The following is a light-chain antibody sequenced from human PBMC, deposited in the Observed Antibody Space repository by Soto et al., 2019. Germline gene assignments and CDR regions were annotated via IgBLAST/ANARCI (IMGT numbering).Light chain of an antibody. CDR2: DAS. CDR1: QSVGTF. CDR3: QQCNSWPQWT. Sequence: EIVLTQSPATLSLSPGERATLSCRASQSVGTFFAWYQQKPGQAPRLLIYDASNRATGVPARFSGGGFETDFTLTISSLEPEDFAVYYCQQCNSWPQWTFGQGTKVEI. V-gene: IGKV3-11*01. J-gene: IGKJ1*01.